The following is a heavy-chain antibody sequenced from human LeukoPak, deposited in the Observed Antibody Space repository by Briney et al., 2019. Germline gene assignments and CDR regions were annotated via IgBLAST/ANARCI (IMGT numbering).Heavy chain of an antibody. Sequence: GGSLRLSCAASGFSFSITWMHWVRQPPGQGLVWVARITSDGTSISYAESVKGRFTISRDNAKNTLYLQMNSLRVDDTAIYYCARDWYHAIDYWGQGALVTVSS. D-gene: IGHD2-2*01. CDR1: GFSFSITW. J-gene: IGHJ4*02. CDR3: ARDWYHAIDY. CDR2: ITSDGTSI. V-gene: IGHV3-74*03.